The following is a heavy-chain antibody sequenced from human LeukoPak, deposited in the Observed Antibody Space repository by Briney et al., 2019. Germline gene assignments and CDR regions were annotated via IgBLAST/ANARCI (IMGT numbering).Heavy chain of an antibody. CDR3: ARHLDRSMDV. V-gene: IGHV4-38-2*01. J-gene: IGHJ6*03. Sequence: SETLSLTCAVSGYSISSGYYWGWIRQPPGKGLEWIGSIYHSGSTYYNPSLKSRVTISVDTSKNQFSLKLRSVTAADTAVYYCARHLDRSMDVWGKGTTVTVSS. CDR1: GYSISSGYY. CDR2: IYHSGST.